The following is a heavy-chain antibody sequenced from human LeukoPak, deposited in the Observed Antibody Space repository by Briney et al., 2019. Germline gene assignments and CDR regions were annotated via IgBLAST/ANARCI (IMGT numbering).Heavy chain of an antibody. D-gene: IGHD3-3*01. CDR2: ISAYNGNT. J-gene: IGHJ4*02. V-gene: IGHV1-18*01. CDR1: GYTFTSWG. Sequence: ASVKVSCKASGYTFTSWGISWVRQAPGQGLEWMGWISAYNGNTNYAQKLRGRVTMTTDTSTSTAYMELRSLRSDDTAVYYCARDPEWSLGPQFDYWGQGTLVTVSS. CDR3: ARDPEWSLGPQFDY.